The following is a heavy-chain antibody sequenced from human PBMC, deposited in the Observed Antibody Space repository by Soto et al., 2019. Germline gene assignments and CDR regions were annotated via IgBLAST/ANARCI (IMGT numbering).Heavy chain of an antibody. CDR1: GGSISSYY. J-gene: IGHJ6*02. CDR3: ARDRRVNWNYVFAPGSGSFYYGMDV. Sequence: PSETLSLTCTVSGGSISSYYWSWIRQPPGKGLEWIGYIYYSGSTNYNPSLKSRVTISVDTSKNQFSLKLSSVTAADTAVYYCARDRRVNWNYVFAPGSGSFYYGMDVWGQGTTVTVS. CDR2: IYYSGST. V-gene: IGHV4-59*01. D-gene: IGHD3-10*01.